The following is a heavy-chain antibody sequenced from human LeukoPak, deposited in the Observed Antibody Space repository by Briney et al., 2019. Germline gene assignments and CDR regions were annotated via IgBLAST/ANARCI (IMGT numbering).Heavy chain of an antibody. CDR1: GGSFSGYY. J-gene: IGHJ4*02. V-gene: IGHV4-34*01. D-gene: IGHD3-10*01. CDR2: INHSGST. CDR3: ARALRTSLHYYGSGSYLDY. Sequence: PSETLSLTCAVYGGSFSGYYWSWIRQPPGKGLEWIGEINHSGSTNYNPSLKCRVTISVDTSKNQFSLKLSSVTAADTAVYYCARALRTSLHYYGSGSYLDYWGRGTLVTVSS.